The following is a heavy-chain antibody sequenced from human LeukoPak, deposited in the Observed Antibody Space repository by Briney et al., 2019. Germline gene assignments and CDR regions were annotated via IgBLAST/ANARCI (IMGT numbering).Heavy chain of an antibody. CDR1: GFTFSSYW. CDR3: ARIYCSSISCHFDY. J-gene: IGHJ4*02. Sequence: PGGSLRLSCAASGFTFSSYWMSWVRQAPGRGLDWVANIKQGGSGKYYVDSVKGRFTISRDDAKSSLYLQMNSLRAEDTAVYYCARIYCSSISCHFDYWGQGTLVTVSS. V-gene: IGHV3-7*01. D-gene: IGHD2-2*01. CDR2: IKQGGSGK.